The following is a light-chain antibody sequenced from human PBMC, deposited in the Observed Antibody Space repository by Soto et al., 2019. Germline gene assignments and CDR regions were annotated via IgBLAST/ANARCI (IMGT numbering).Light chain of an antibody. V-gene: IGKV3-15*01. CDR1: QTVHSN. Sequence: EIVMTQSPANLSVSPGGRATLSCRASQTVHSNLAWYQHKSGQAPRLLIYAATTRATGIPARISGSGSGTEFTLTITSQQSEDSPLYFCHPYYDWPVYTFGPGTKLEIK. CDR3: HPYYDWPVYT. CDR2: AAT. J-gene: IGKJ2*01.